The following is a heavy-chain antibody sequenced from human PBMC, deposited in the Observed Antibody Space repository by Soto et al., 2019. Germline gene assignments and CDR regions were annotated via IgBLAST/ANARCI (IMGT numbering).Heavy chain of an antibody. D-gene: IGHD1-26*01. V-gene: IGHV3-33*01. Sequence: QVQLVESGRGVVQPGRSLRLSCAASGFTFTTYGMHWVRQAPGKGLEWVALIWYDGSNKYYADSVKGRFTISRDNSKNTLYLQMNSLRAEDTAVYYCARVGRGGMDVWGQGTTVIVSS. J-gene: IGHJ6*02. CDR3: ARVGRGGMDV. CDR2: IWYDGSNK. CDR1: GFTFTTYG.